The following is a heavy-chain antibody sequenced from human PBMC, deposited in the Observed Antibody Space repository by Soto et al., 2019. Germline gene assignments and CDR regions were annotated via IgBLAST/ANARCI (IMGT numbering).Heavy chain of an antibody. V-gene: IGHV3-23*01. CDR3: VREGGVPSAIGHYYYGMDV. CDR1: GFIFENFG. Sequence: GGSLRLSCAASGFIFENFGMSWVHQAPGKGLEWISSISGSGFKKYYADSVKGRFTISRDNSKSTLHLQMNNLRDDDTAVYYCVREGGVPSAIGHYYYGMDVWGQGTAVTVSS. CDR2: ISGSGFKK. D-gene: IGHD2-2*02. J-gene: IGHJ6*02.